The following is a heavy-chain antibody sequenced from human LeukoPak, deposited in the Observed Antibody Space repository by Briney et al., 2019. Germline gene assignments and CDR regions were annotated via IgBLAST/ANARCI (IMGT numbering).Heavy chain of an antibody. CDR3: ARAARSGYIAPPTGY. Sequence: ASVKVSCKGSGYTFTSYYMQWVRQAPGQGLEWMAIINPSGGSTSYAQKFQGRVTMTRDTSTSTVYMELSSLRSEDTAVYYCARAARSGYIAPPTGYWGQGTLVTVSS. D-gene: IGHD6-13*01. J-gene: IGHJ1*01. V-gene: IGHV1-46*01. CDR1: GYTFTSYY. CDR2: INPSGGST.